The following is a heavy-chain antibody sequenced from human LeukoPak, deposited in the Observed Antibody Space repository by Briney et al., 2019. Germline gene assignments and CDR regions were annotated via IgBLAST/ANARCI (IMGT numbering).Heavy chain of an antibody. CDR3: ARDLYDYGDYVD. J-gene: IGHJ4*02. Sequence: ASVKVSCKASGYTFTSYSISWVRQAPGQGLEWMGWISAYNGNTNYARKLQGRITMTTDTSTSTAYMELRSLRSDDTAVYYCARDLYDYGDYVDWGQGTLVTVSS. D-gene: IGHD4-17*01. CDR1: GYTFTSYS. CDR2: ISAYNGNT. V-gene: IGHV1-18*01.